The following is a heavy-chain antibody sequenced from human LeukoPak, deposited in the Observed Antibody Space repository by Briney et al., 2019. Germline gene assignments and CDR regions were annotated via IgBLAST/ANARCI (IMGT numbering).Heavy chain of an antibody. D-gene: IGHD3-10*01. CDR3: ARGKPSYGSGTYYRPLEPNYMDV. CDR1: GYSISSGYY. J-gene: IGHJ6*03. Sequence: SETLSLTCTVSGYSISSGYYWGWIRQPPGKGLEWIGSIYRIGSTYDNPSLKSRLTISVDTSKNQFSLKLSSVTAADTAVYYCARGKPSYGSGTYYRPLEPNYMDVWGKGTTVTVSS. CDR2: IYRIGST. V-gene: IGHV4-38-2*02.